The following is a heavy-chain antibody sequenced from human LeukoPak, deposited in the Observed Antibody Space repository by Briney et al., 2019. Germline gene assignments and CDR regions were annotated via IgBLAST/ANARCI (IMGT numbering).Heavy chain of an antibody. Sequence: GGSLRLSCAASGFTFDDYAMHWVRQAPGKGLEWVSGISWNSGSIGYADSVKGRFTISRDNAKNSPYLQMNSLRAEDTALYYCATYYFGSGKDWGQGTLVTVSS. CDR1: GFTFDDYA. CDR2: ISWNSGSI. D-gene: IGHD3-10*01. V-gene: IGHV3-9*01. J-gene: IGHJ4*02. CDR3: ATYYFGSGKD.